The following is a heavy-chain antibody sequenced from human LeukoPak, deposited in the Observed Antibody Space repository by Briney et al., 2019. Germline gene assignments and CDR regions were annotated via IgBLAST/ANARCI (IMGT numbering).Heavy chain of an antibody. Sequence: GGSLTLSCAASGFTFRSYGMSWVRQAPGKGLEWVSSISGSGGSTYYADSVKGRFTISRDNSKNTVYLQMNSLRAEDTAVYYCAKDLRTYGSGSYCYDYWGQGTLVTVSS. CDR3: AKDLRTYGSGSYCYDY. CDR2: ISGSGGST. V-gene: IGHV3-23*01. J-gene: IGHJ4*02. D-gene: IGHD3-10*01. CDR1: GFTFRSYG.